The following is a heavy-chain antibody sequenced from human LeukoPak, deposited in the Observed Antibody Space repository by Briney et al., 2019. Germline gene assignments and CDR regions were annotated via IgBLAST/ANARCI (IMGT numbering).Heavy chain of an antibody. CDR3: ARVDYGEGLPIDP. CDR2: INHSGST. Sequence: PSETLSLTCAVYGGSFSGYYWSWIRQPPGKGLEWIGEINHSGSTNYNPSLKSRVTISVDTSKNQFSLKLSSVTAADTAVYYCARVDYGEGLPIDPWGQGTLVTVSS. CDR1: GGSFSGYY. J-gene: IGHJ5*02. V-gene: IGHV4-34*01. D-gene: IGHD4-17*01.